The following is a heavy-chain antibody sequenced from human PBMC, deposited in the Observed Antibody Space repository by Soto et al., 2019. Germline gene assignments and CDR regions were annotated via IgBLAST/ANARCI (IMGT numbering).Heavy chain of an antibody. CDR3: AREGITIFGVVPDNWFDP. D-gene: IGHD3-3*01. Sequence: SVKVSCKASGGTFSSYAISWVRQAPGQGLEWMGGIIPIFGTANYAQKFQGRVTITADKSTSTAYMELSSLRSEDTAVYYCAREGITIFGVVPDNWFDPWGQGTLVTVSS. CDR1: GGTFSSYA. CDR2: IIPIFGTA. V-gene: IGHV1-69*06. J-gene: IGHJ5*02.